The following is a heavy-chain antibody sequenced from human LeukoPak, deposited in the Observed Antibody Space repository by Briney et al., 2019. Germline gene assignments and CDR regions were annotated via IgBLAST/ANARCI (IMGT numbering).Heavy chain of an antibody. D-gene: IGHD5-24*01. CDR1: SGSISSYY. J-gene: IGHJ6*03. V-gene: IGHV4-59*01. Sequence: PSETLSLTCTVSSGSISSYYWSWIRQPPGKGLEWMGYIYYSGSTNYNPSLKSRVTISVDTSKNQFSLKLSSVTAADTAVYYCARARGLRMASYYYYYMDVWGKGTTVTVSS. CDR2: IYYSGST. CDR3: ARARGLRMASYYYYYMDV.